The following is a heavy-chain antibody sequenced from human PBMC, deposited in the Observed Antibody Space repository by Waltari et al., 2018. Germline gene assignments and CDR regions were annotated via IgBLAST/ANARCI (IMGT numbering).Heavy chain of an antibody. CDR3: VRLEDGSGPGGNCDSGDSFALDV. Sequence: QVQLQESGPGLVKPSETLSLTCTVSGGSITTHYWNWIRQPPGKGREWIGYSHHSGNTKYNPSLKSRVTLSVDTSKNQFSLKLSSVTAADTAVYFCVRLEDGSGPGGNCDSGDSFALDVWGQGTTVTVSS. V-gene: IGHV4-59*11. J-gene: IGHJ6*02. D-gene: IGHD4-17*01. CDR1: GGSITTHY. CDR2: SHHSGNT.